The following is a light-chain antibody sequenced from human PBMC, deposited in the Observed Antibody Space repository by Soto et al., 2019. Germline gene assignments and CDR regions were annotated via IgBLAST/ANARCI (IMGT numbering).Light chain of an antibody. J-gene: IGKJ2*01. CDR2: GAS. CDR3: QQSGDSPRT. V-gene: IGKV3-20*01. Sequence: EIVLTQSPGTLSLSPGERATLSCRASQSVNNNYLAWYQQKPGQAPRLLIYGASSRATGIPDRFSGSGSGTDFTLTISRLEPEDFAVYYCQQSGDSPRTFGQGTKLEIK. CDR1: QSVNNNY.